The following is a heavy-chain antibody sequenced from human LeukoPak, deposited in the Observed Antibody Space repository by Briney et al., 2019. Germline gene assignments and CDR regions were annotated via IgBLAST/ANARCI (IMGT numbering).Heavy chain of an antibody. CDR1: GYSISSSNW. Sequence: PSDTLSLTCAVSGYSISSSNWWGWIRQPPGKGLEWIGYIYYSGTTNYNPSLKSRVTMSVDTSKNQFSLKLSSVTALDTAVYYCARKIAAAGHFDYWGQGTLVTVSS. V-gene: IGHV4-28*06. D-gene: IGHD6-13*01. CDR3: ARKIAAAGHFDY. J-gene: IGHJ4*02. CDR2: IYYSGTT.